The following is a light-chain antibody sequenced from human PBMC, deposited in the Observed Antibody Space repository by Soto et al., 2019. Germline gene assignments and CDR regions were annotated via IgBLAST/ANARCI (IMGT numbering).Light chain of an antibody. CDR1: RSVSSSY. J-gene: IGKJ1*01. Sequence: EIVLTQSPGTLSLSPGERATLSCRASRSVSSSYLAWYQQKPGQAPRLLIYGASSRATGIPDRFSGSGSGTDFTLTISRLEPEDFAVYYCQQYGSSPTWTFGKGTKV. CDR2: GAS. V-gene: IGKV3-20*01. CDR3: QQYGSSPTWT.